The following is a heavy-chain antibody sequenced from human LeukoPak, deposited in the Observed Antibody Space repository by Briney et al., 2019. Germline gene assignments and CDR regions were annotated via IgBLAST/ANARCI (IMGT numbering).Heavy chain of an antibody. V-gene: IGHV1-2*02. CDR3: ARIEGSASTWYD. Sequence: ASVKVSCKTSGHSFTAYYMHWVRQAPGQGLEWLGYVKPYNGDTKISQKFLGRVTLTRDTSITTAYMELDRLTSDDTAVYYCARIEGSASTWYDWGQGTLVTVSS. CDR2: VKPYNGDT. D-gene: IGHD3-10*01. CDR1: GHSFTAYY. J-gene: IGHJ4*02.